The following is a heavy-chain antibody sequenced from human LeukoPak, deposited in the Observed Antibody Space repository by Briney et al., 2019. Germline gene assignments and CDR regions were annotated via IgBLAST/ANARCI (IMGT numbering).Heavy chain of an antibody. J-gene: IGHJ3*02. D-gene: IGHD1-14*01. CDR1: GGTFSSYA. V-gene: IGHV1-69*13. CDR2: IIPIFGTA. Sequence: SVKVSCKASGGTFSSYAISWVRQAPGQGLEWMGGIIPIFGTANYAQKFQGRVTITADESTSTAYMELSSLRSEDTAVYYCARKNLHPDAFDIWGQGTMVTVSS. CDR3: ARKNLHPDAFDI.